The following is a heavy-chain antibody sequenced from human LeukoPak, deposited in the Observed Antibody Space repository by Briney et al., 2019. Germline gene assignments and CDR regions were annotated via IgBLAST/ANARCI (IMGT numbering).Heavy chain of an antibody. CDR3: AREGKEMATIRGQGAFDI. CDR1: GGSISSSSYY. Sequence: SETLSLACTVSGGSISSSSYYWGWIRQPPGKGLEWIGSIYYSGSTYYNPSLKSRVTISVDTSKNQFSLKLSSVTAADTAVYYCAREGKEMATIRGQGAFDIWGQGTMVTVSS. V-gene: IGHV4-39*07. CDR2: IYYSGST. D-gene: IGHD5-24*01. J-gene: IGHJ3*02.